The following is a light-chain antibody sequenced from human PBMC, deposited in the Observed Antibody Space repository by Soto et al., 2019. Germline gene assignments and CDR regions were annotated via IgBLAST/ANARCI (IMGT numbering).Light chain of an antibody. CDR1: QDVRSIH. Sequence: EIVLTQSPGTLSLSPGERATLSCRADQDVRSIHLAWYQQRPGQAPRLLIYGASTRATGIPDRFSGSGSGTDFTLTISRLEPEDFATYYCQQYDTYWTFGQGTKVEIK. V-gene: IGKV3-20*01. J-gene: IGKJ1*01. CDR3: QQYDTYWT. CDR2: GAS.